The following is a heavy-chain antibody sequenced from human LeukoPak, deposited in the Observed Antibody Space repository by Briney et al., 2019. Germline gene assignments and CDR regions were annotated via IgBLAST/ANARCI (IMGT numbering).Heavy chain of an antibody. J-gene: IGHJ4*02. D-gene: IGHD2-8*01. CDR1: GYTFTSYG. CDR2: ISAYNGNT. V-gene: IGHV1-18*01. CDR3: ARDFLSPDCTNGVCFTDY. Sequence: ASVKVSCKASGYTFTSYGISWVRQAPGQGLEWMGWISAYNGNTNHAQKLQGRVTMTTDTSTSTAYMELRSLRSDDTAVYYCARDFLSPDCTNGVCFTDYWGQGTLVTVSS.